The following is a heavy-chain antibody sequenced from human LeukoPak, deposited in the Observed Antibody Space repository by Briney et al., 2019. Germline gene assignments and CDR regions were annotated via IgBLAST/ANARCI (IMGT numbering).Heavy chain of an antibody. CDR2: ISSSSSYI. D-gene: IGHD2-15*01. CDR1: GSTFSSYS. CDR3: ARDLQVAATSYLY. J-gene: IGHJ4*02. V-gene: IGHV3-21*01. Sequence: GGSLRLSCAASGSTFSSYSMNWVRQAPGKGLEWVSSISSSSSYIYYAGSVKGRFTISRDNAKNSLYLQMNSLRAEDTAVYYCARDLQVAATSYLYWGQGTLVTVSS.